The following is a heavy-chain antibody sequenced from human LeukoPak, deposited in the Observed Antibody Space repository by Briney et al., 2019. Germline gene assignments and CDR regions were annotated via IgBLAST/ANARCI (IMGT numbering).Heavy chain of an antibody. J-gene: IGHJ5*02. CDR3: ARDIGATNWFDP. V-gene: IGHV3-23*01. CDR2: ISGSGRST. Sequence: PGGSLRLSCAASGFTFSSYAMSWVRQAPGKGLEWVSAISGSGRSTYNADSVKGRFTISRDNSKNTLYLQVNSLRAEDTAVYYCARDIGATNWFDPWGQGTLVTVSS. D-gene: IGHD1-26*01. CDR1: GFTFSSYA.